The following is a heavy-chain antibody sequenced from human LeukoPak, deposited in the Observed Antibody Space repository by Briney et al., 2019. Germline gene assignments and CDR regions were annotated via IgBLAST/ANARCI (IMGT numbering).Heavy chain of an antibody. CDR1: GGSFSGYY. D-gene: IGHD1-26*01. J-gene: IGHJ4*02. CDR3: ARLRSPGDFDY. Sequence: SETLSLTCAVYGGSFSGYYWSWIRQPPEKGLEWIGTIYYSGSTYYNVSLKSRVTISVDTSKNQFSLNLNSVTAADTAVYYCARLRSPGDFDYWGQGTLVTVSS. V-gene: IGHV4-34*01. CDR2: IYYSGST.